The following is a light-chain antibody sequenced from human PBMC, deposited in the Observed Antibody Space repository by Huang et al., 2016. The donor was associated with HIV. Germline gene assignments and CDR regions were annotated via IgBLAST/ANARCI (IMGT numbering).Light chain of an antibody. J-gene: IGKJ1*01. CDR3: QQYYSSPRT. Sequence: DIVMTQSPDSLAVSLGARAAINCKSNQSVLYSSTSKNYLAWYKQKPGQTPKRLIYWASTRESGVPDRLSGSGSGTDFTLTISSLQAEDVAVYYCQQYYSSPRTFGQGTKVEIK. CDR2: WAS. CDR1: QSVLYSSTSKNY. V-gene: IGKV4-1*01.